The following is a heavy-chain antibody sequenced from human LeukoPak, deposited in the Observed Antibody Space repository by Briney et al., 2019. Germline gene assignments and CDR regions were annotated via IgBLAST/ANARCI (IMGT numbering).Heavy chain of an antibody. Sequence: ASVKVSCKASGGTFSSYAISWVRQATGQGLEWMGWMNPNSGNTGYAQKFQGRVTMTRNTSISTAYMEVSTLRSEDTAVYYCARAYNDDSSGSNWFDPWGQGTLVTVSS. CDR3: ARAYNDDSSGSNWFDP. CDR1: GGTFSSYA. CDR2: MNPNSGNT. V-gene: IGHV1-8*02. D-gene: IGHD3-22*01. J-gene: IGHJ5*02.